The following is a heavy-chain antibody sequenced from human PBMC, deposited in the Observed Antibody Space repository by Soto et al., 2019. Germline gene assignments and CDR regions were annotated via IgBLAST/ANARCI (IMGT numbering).Heavy chain of an antibody. CDR1: GGTFSSYA. Sequence: SVKGSCKASGGTFSSYAISWVRQAPGQGLEWMGGIIPIFGTANFAKKFQGRVTISADKSTSTAYLELSSMRSEDAAVYYCARSRGGSWYGLDAFDIWGQGTMVTVS. CDR2: IIPIFGTA. D-gene: IGHD6-13*01. CDR3: ARSRGGSWYGLDAFDI. V-gene: IGHV1-69*06. J-gene: IGHJ3*02.